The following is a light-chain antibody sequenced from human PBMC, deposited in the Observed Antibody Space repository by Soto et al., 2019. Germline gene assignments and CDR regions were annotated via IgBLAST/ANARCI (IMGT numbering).Light chain of an antibody. CDR2: EVS. J-gene: IGKJ1*01. Sequence: VMPQSPLSLPVTLGQPASISCRSSQSLLYTDGNTYLSWFQQRPGQSPRRLIYEVSNRDSGDPDSFSGSESGTDFTLKISRVEAEDVGVYYCMQGSYLPRTFGQGTKVEIK. CDR1: QSLLYTDGNTY. CDR3: MQGSYLPRT. V-gene: IGKV2-30*01.